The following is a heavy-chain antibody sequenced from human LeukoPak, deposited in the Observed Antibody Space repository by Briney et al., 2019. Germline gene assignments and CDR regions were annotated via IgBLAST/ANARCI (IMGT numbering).Heavy chain of an antibody. CDR1: GGSISSYY. V-gene: IGHV4-59*01. CDR2: IYYSGST. Sequence: SETLSLTCTVSGGSISSYYWSWIRQPPGKGLEWLGYIYYSGSTNYNPSLKSRVTISVDTSKNQFSLKLSSVTAADTAVYYCARDQKDAFDIWGQGTMVTVSS. J-gene: IGHJ3*02. CDR3: ARDQKDAFDI.